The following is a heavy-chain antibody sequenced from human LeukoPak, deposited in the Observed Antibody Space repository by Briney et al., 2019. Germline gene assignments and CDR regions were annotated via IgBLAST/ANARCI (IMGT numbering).Heavy chain of an antibody. CDR3: ARDPPYI. D-gene: IGHD3-16*01. J-gene: IGHJ4*02. V-gene: IGHV4-59*01. CDR1: GGSISSYY. Sequence: SETLSLTCTVSGGSISSYYWSWIRQPPGKGLEWIGYIYYSGSTNYNPSLKSRVTISVDTSKNQFSLKLSSVTAADTAVYYCARDPPYIWGQGTLVTVSS. CDR2: IYYSGST.